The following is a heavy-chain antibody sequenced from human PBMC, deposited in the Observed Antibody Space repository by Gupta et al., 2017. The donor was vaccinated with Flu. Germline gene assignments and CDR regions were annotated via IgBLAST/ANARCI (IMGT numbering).Heavy chain of an antibody. CDR2: INGAGGST. CDR3: VKWPEMLAVAGPSVGYFEQ. V-gene: IGHV3-23*01. Sequence: EVQLLESGGGLVQPGGSLRLSCATSGFTFKIYALSWVRQAPGKGLEWVSTINGAGGSTYYADSVKARFSISRDNSKNTLFLEVDSLRPEDTAFYYCVKWPEMLAVAGPSVGYFEQWGPGTLVTVSS. CDR1: GFTFKIYA. J-gene: IGHJ4*02. D-gene: IGHD6-19*01.